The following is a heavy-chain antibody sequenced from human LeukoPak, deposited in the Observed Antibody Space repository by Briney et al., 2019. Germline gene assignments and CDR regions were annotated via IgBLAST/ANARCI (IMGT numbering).Heavy chain of an antibody. J-gene: IGHJ3*02. CDR3: GRDARIAVAGPDAFDI. CDR2: MNPNSSTT. CDR1: GYTFTNYD. V-gene: IGHV1-8*03. Sequence: ASVRLSCRASGYTFTNYDINWVRHATGQGQGWMGWMNPNSSTTGYPKKLGGRVTITENTTITAAYMELSSMTDDDTTVYYCGRDARIAVAGPDAFDIWGQGTMVTVSS. D-gene: IGHD6-19*01.